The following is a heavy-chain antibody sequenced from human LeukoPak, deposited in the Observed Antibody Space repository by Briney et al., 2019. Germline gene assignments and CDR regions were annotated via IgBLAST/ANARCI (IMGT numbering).Heavy chain of an antibody. J-gene: IGHJ3*02. CDR1: GDSISSYY. V-gene: IGHV4-4*07. D-gene: IGHD3-16*01. Sequence: PSETLSLTCTVSGDSISSYYWSWIRQPAGKGLEWIGRIHPSGSTNYNPSLKSRVTLSVDTSKNQFSLKLSSVTAADTAVYYCARDSRLLWVVGDAFDIWGQGTMVTVSS. CDR3: ARDSRLLWVVGDAFDI. CDR2: IHPSGST.